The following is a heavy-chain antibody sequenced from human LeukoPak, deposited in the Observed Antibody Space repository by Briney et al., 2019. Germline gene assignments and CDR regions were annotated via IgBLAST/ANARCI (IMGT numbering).Heavy chain of an antibody. Sequence: GGSLRLSCAASGFTFSSYAMSWVRQAPGKGLERVSHISGSGDTTYYADSVKGWSTISRDNSKNTLYLQMNSLRADDTAVYYCAKDMEGSVADYFDYWGQGTLVTVSS. V-gene: IGHV3-23*01. CDR3: AKDMEGSVADYFDY. D-gene: IGHD3-10*01. J-gene: IGHJ4*02. CDR1: GFTFSSYA. CDR2: ISGSGDTT.